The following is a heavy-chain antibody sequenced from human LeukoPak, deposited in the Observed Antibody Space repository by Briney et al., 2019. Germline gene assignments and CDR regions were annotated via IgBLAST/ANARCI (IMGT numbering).Heavy chain of an antibody. V-gene: IGHV3-23*01. CDR1: GFTFSSYA. D-gene: IGHD3-3*01. CDR2: ISGSGGST. Sequence: GGSLRLSCAASGFTFSSYAMSWVRQAPGKGLEWVSAISGSGGSTYYADSVKGRFTISRDNSKNTLYLQMNGLRAEDTAVYYCAKSPYYDFWSGNYFDCWGQGTLVTVSS. CDR3: AKSPYYDFWSGNYFDC. J-gene: IGHJ4*02.